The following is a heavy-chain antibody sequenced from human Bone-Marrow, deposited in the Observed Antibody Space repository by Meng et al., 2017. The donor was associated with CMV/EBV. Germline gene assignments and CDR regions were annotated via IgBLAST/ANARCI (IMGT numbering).Heavy chain of an antibody. D-gene: IGHD2/OR15-2a*01. CDR3: AQRIYIDSYYFDS. V-gene: IGHV4-39*07. J-gene: IGHJ4*02. Sequence: PQLPESGPGLVKPSETLSLTCTVSGGPISSNYYWGWIRQSPGKGLEWIGSLYYNGDTYYNPSLKSRVTLSVDTSKNQFSLKLNSVIAADTAVYYCAQRIYIDSYYFDSWGQGTLVTVSS. CDR2: LYYNGDT. CDR1: GGPISSNYY.